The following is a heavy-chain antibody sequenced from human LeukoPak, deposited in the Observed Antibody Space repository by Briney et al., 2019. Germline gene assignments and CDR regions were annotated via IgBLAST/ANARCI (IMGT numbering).Heavy chain of an antibody. Sequence: ASVKVSCKASGYTFTHYGINWVRQAPGQGLEWMGWIKPNSGGTNYAQKFQGRVTMTRDTSISTVYMELSSLNSDDTAVYYCTRGVLLQGRGAFDIWGQGTMVTVSS. CDR3: TRGVLLQGRGAFDI. CDR1: GYTFTHYG. CDR2: IKPNSGGT. J-gene: IGHJ3*02. V-gene: IGHV1-2*02. D-gene: IGHD2-15*01.